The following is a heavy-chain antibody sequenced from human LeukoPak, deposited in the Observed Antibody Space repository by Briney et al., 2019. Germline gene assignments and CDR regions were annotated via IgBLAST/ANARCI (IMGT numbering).Heavy chain of an antibody. Sequence: SETLSLTCTVSGGSISSGGYYWSWIRQHPGKGLEWIGYIYYSGSTYYNPSLKSRVTISVDTSKNQFSLKLSSVTAADTAVYYCARDSGYQLLSAFDIWGQGTMVTVSS. J-gene: IGHJ3*02. V-gene: IGHV4-31*03. CDR2: IYYSGST. D-gene: IGHD2-2*01. CDR1: GGSISSGGYY. CDR3: ARDSGYQLLSAFDI.